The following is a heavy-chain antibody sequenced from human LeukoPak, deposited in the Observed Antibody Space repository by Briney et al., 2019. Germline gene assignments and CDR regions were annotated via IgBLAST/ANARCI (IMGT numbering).Heavy chain of an antibody. V-gene: IGHV1-46*01. Sequence: ASVKVSCKASGYTFTSYYMRWVRQAPGEGREWMGIINPSGGSTSYAQKSQGRVTMTREMSTSTVYMALSSLRSEDTAVFYCASAGGSGSYFADRGYYFDYWGQGTLVTVSS. CDR1: GYTFTSYY. CDR2: INPSGGST. CDR3: ASAGGSGSYFADRGYYFDY. D-gene: IGHD3-10*01. J-gene: IGHJ4*02.